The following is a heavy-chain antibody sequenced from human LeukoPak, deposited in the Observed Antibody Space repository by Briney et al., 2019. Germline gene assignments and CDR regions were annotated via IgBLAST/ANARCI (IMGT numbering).Heavy chain of an antibody. CDR2: MNPNSGNT. D-gene: IGHD3-10*01. CDR3: ASGITMVRGVITQYKKYYYYGMDV. V-gene: IGHV1-8*01. J-gene: IGHJ6*02. CDR1: GYTFTSYD. Sequence: ASVKVSCKASGYTFTSYDINWVRQATGQGLEWMGWMNPNSGNTGYAQKFQGRVTMTRNTSISTAYMELSSLRSEDTAVYYCASGITMVRGVITQYKKYYYYGMDVWGQGTTVTVSS.